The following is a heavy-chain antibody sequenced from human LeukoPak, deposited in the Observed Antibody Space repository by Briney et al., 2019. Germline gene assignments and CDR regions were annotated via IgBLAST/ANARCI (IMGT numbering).Heavy chain of an antibody. CDR1: GGSISSSSYY. CDR2: IYSSGST. V-gene: IGHV4-39*07. Sequence: SETLSLTCTVSGGSISSSSYYWGWIRQPPGKGLEWIGSIYSSGSTYYNLSLKSRVIILIDTAKNHVSLNLSSVTAADTAVYYCARSDGYGLVGIWGQGTMVTVSS. CDR3: ARSDGYGLVGI. J-gene: IGHJ3*02. D-gene: IGHD5-24*01.